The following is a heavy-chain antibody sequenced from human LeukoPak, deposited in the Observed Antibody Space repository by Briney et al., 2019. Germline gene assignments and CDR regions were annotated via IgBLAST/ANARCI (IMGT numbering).Heavy chain of an antibody. CDR2: ISVSGNT. D-gene: IGHD2-21*01. CDR1: GFTLSSYA. CDR3: AKAPVTTCSGAYCYPFDY. V-gene: IGHV3-23*01. J-gene: IGHJ4*02. Sequence: GGSLRLSCAASGFTLSSYAMSWVRQAPGKGLEWVSAISVSGNTYHADSVKGWFTISRDSSKNTLYLQMNRLRAEDAAVYYCAKAPVTTCSGAYCYPFDYWGQGTLVTVSS.